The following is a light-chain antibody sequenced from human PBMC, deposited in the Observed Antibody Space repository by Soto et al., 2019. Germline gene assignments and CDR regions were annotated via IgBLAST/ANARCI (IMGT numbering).Light chain of an antibody. CDR2: EVT. J-gene: IGLJ1*01. CDR3: SSHTSGSTRV. CDR1: SSDVGGYDY. V-gene: IGLV2-14*01. Sequence: QSALTQPASVSGSPGQSIAISCTGTSSDVGGYDYVSWYQQHPDKAPKLMIYEVTKRPSGVSNRFSGSKSGNTASLTIPGLQPEDEADYYCSSHTSGSTRVFGSGTKVTVL.